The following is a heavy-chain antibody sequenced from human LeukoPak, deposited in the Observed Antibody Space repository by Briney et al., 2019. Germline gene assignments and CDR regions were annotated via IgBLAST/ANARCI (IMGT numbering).Heavy chain of an antibody. D-gene: IGHD2-8*01. CDR2: IKEDGSEK. CDR1: GFTFNSYW. Sequence: PRGSLRLSCAAPGFTFNSYWTNCVRQAPGGGREWVANIKEDGSEKYYVDSVKGRFTISRENAKNSLYLQMNSLRAEDTAVYYCARGVDVWGQGTTVTVS. J-gene: IGHJ6*02. V-gene: IGHV3-7*04. CDR3: ARGVDV.